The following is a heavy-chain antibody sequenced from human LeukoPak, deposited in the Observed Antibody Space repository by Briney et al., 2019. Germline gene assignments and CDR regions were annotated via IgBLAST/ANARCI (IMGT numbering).Heavy chain of an antibody. Sequence: GGSLRLSCAASGFTFTTYAMNWVRQAPGKGLEWVSAISPSGRTTDYADSVKGRFTISRDNSKNTLYLQMNSLRAEDTAVYYWARDGGDQPFDYGGQGTLVTVSS. CDR2: ISPSGRTT. D-gene: IGHD3-16*01. V-gene: IGHV3-23*01. CDR3: ARDGGDQPFDY. CDR1: GFTFTTYA. J-gene: IGHJ4*02.